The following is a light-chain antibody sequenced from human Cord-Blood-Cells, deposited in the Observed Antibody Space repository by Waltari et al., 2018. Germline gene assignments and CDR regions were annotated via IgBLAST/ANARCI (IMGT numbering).Light chain of an antibody. V-gene: IGLV1-44*01. CDR1: SSNIRSNT. CDR3: AAWDDSLNGRV. CDR2: SNN. J-gene: IGLJ3*02. Sequence: QSVLTQPPSASGTPGQRVTISCSGSSSNIRSNTVNWYQQLPGTAPKLLIYSNNQRTSGVPDRCSGSKSGTSASLAISGLQSEDEADYYCAAWDDSLNGRVFGGGTKLTVL.